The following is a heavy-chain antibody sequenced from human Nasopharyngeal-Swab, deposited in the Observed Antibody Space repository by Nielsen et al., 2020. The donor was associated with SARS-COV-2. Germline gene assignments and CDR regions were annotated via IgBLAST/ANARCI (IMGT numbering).Heavy chain of an antibody. V-gene: IGHV3-30*04. D-gene: IGHD5-18*01. CDR3: ARDQLGDTAMVTLDS. CDR2: ISYDGSNK. CDR1: GFTFSNYA. Sequence: GESLKISCAASGFTFSNYAMHWVRQAPGKGLEWVAVISYDGSNKYYADSVKGRFTISRDNSKNTLYLQMNSLRAEDPAVYYCARDQLGDTAMVTLDSWGQGTLVTVSS. J-gene: IGHJ4*02.